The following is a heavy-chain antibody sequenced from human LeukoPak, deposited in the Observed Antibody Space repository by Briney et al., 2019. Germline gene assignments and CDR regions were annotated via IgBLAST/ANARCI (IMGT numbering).Heavy chain of an antibody. CDR2: INSDASST. CDR1: GFSFSTSW. J-gene: IGHJ6*04. Sequence: PGRSLRLSCAASGFSFSTSWMHWVRQVPGKGLVWVSLINSDASSTTYADSVKGRFTISRDNAKNTVYLQMNSLRPEDTAVYYCARDRFYIPDVWGKGTTVTVSS. D-gene: IGHD3-10*01. CDR3: ARDRFYIPDV. V-gene: IGHV3-74*03.